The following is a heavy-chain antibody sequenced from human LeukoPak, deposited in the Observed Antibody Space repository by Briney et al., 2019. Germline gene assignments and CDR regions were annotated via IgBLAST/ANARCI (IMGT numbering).Heavy chain of an antibody. Sequence: GGSLRLSCAASGFTVSSNYMSWVRQAPGKGLDWVSITYSGGSTYYADSVKGRFTISRDNSKNTLYLQMNSLRAEDTAVYYCARDYVWGSYRYTTYWGQGTLVTVSS. D-gene: IGHD3-16*02. CDR3: ARDYVWGSYRYTTY. CDR2: TYSGGST. CDR1: GFTVSSNY. J-gene: IGHJ4*02. V-gene: IGHV3-53*01.